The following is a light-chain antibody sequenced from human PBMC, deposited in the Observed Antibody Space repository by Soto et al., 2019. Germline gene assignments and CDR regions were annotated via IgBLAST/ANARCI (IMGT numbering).Light chain of an antibody. Sequence: QSVLTQPASVSGSPGQSITISCAGSISDVGSSNLVSWYQQHPGKVPKLIIYEGNRRPSGVSSRFSGSNSGKTASLTISGLQAEDEADYYCCSSVGARRYVFVIATKLTVL. CDR2: EGN. CDR3: CSSVGARRYV. CDR1: ISDVGSSNL. J-gene: IGLJ1*01. V-gene: IGLV2-23*01.